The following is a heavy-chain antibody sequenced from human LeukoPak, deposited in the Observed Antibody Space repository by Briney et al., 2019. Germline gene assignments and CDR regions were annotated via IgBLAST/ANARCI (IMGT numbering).Heavy chain of an antibody. D-gene: IGHD2-15*01. CDR3: ARGPYCSGGSGNFSIYYYYYRDV. J-gene: IGHJ6*03. V-gene: IGHV4-59*01. CDR2: IYYSGST. CDR1: GGSISSYY. Sequence: PSEALSLTCTVSGGSISSYYWSWIRQPPGKGLEWIGYIYYSGSTNYNPSLKSRVTISVDTSKNQFSLKLSSVTAADTAVYYCARGPYCSGGSGNFSIYYYYYRDVWGKGTTVTVSS.